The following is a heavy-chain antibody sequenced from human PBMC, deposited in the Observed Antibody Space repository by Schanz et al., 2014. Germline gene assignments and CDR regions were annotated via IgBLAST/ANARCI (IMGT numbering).Heavy chain of an antibody. CDR3: ARGYSSSMDV. CDR2: IYSGGST. D-gene: IGHD6-6*01. V-gene: IGHV3-66*01. J-gene: IGHJ6*02. CDR1: GFTFSDHW. Sequence: EVQLVESGGGLVQSGGSLRLSCSASGFTFSDHWMSWVRQAPGKGLEWVSVIYSGGSTYYADSVKGRFTISRDNFKNTLYLQMNSLRSEDTAVYYCARGYSSSMDVWGQGTTVTVSS.